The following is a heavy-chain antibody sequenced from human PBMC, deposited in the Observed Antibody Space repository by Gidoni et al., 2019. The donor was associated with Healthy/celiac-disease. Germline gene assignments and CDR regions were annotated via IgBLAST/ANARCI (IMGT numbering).Heavy chain of an antibody. CDR1: GFTFDDYA. CDR2: IRWNSGSI. V-gene: IGHV3-9*01. CDR3: AKDMTAYGQGLLTVDY. Sequence: EVQLVESGGGLVQPGWSLRLSCAASGFTFDDYAMHWVRQAPGKGLEWVSGIRWNSGSIGYADSVKGRFTISRDNAKNSLYLQMNSLRAEDTALYYCAKDMTAYGQGLLTVDYWGQGTLVTVSS. D-gene: IGHD6-19*01. J-gene: IGHJ4*02.